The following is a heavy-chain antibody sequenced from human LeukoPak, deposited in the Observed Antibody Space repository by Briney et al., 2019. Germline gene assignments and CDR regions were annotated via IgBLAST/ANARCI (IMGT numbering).Heavy chain of an antibody. CDR2: ISSSSSYI. D-gene: IGHD2-2*01. CDR1: GFTFSSYS. J-gene: IGHJ5*02. Sequence: PGGSLRLPCAASGFTFSSYSMNWVRQAPGKGLEWVSSISSSSSYIYYADSVKGRFTISRDNAKNSLYLQMNSLRAEDTAVYYCARAHCSSTSCSRFDPWGQGTLVTVSS. CDR3: ARAHCSSTSCSRFDP. V-gene: IGHV3-21*01.